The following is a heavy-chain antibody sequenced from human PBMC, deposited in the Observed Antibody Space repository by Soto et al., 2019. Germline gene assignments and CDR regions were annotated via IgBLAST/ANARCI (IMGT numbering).Heavy chain of an antibody. CDR2: INPSGGST. D-gene: IGHD6-13*01. CDR3: ARPGYSSSWYRTELNYFDY. J-gene: IGHJ4*02. CDR1: GYTFTSYY. Sequence: QVQLVQSGAEVKKPGASVKVSCKASGYTFTSYYMHWVRQAPGQGLEWMGIINPSGGSTSYAQKFQGRVTMTRDTSTSTVYMALSSLRSEDTAVYYCARPGYSSSWYRTELNYFDYWGQGPLVTVSS. V-gene: IGHV1-46*01.